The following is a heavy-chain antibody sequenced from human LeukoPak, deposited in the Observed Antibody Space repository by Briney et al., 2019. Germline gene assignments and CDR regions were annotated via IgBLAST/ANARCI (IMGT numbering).Heavy chain of an antibody. CDR2: IHHGGST. D-gene: IGHD3-9*01. CDR3: ARKSATDYYETDY. J-gene: IGHJ4*02. V-gene: IGHV4-4*02. CDR1: GDSINNNIW. Sequence: SETLSLTCAVSGDSINNNIWWTGVRRPPGKGREGIVEIHHGGSTNYKPSLKRRVTISVDKSKNQFSLKLTSVTAADTAIYYCARKSATDYYETDYWGQGALVTVSS.